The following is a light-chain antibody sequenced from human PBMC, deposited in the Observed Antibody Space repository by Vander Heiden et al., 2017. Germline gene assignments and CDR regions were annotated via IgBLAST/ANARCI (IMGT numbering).Light chain of an antibody. CDR3: CSYAGSYTWV. CDR2: DVT. CDR1: SSDLGSYDD. Sequence: QSALPQPRSVSGSPGQSLTISRSATSSDLGSYDDGAWYQQHPGKAPKLLIYDVTKWPSGVPDRFSGSKSGNTATLTISGLLTEDEADYYCCSYAGSYTWVFGGGTKVTGL. J-gene: IGLJ3*02. V-gene: IGLV2-11*01.